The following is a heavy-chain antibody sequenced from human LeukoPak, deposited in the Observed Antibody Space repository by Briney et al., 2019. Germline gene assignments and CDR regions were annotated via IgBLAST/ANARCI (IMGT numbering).Heavy chain of an antibody. D-gene: IGHD3-10*01. Sequence: GGSLRLSCAASGFTFSGSAMHWVRQASGKGLEWVGRIRSKANSYATAYAASVKGRFTISRDDSKNTAYLQMNSLKTEDTAVYYCTRSATVDVLLWFGESQTQYNWFDPWGQGTLVTVSS. J-gene: IGHJ5*02. CDR3: TRSATVDVLLWFGESQTQYNWFDP. CDR2: IRSKANSYAT. CDR1: GFTFSGSA. V-gene: IGHV3-73*01.